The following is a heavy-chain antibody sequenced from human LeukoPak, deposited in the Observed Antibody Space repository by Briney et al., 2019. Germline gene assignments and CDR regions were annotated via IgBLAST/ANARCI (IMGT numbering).Heavy chain of an antibody. D-gene: IGHD3-22*01. Sequence: SETLSLTCSVSGYSISSPYYWGWIRQPPGKGLEWIGSFYHTGSTYYNPSLKSRVTISVDTSKNQFSLKLSSVTAADTAVYYCARTPTYYYDSSGYSEGFFDYWGQGTLVTVSS. CDR3: ARTPTYYYDSSGYSEGFFDY. J-gene: IGHJ4*02. V-gene: IGHV4-38-2*01. CDR1: GYSISSPYY. CDR2: FYHTGST.